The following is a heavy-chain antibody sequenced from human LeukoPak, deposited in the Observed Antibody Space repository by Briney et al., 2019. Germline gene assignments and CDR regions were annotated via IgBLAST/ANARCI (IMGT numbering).Heavy chain of an antibody. CDR1: GGSISSYY. Sequence: PSETLSLTCTVSGGSISSYYWSWIRQPPGKGLEWIGYIYYSGSTNYNPSLKSRVTISVDTSKNQFSLKLSSVTAADTAVYYCARDYYDSSGVNYFDYWGQGTLVNVSS. J-gene: IGHJ4*02. CDR3: ARDYYDSSGVNYFDY. V-gene: IGHV4-59*01. CDR2: IYYSGST. D-gene: IGHD3-22*01.